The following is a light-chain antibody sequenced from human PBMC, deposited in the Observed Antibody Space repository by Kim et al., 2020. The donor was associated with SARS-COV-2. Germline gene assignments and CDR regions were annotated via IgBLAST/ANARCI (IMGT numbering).Light chain of an antibody. CDR3: QQYSNWPPWT. V-gene: IGKV3-15*01. CDR1: QSVSSH. Sequence: SPGESAPLSCRASQSVSSHLAWYQQQPGQAPRLLIYGASTRATDIPARFSGSGSGTEFSLTISSLQSEDSAVYYCQQYSNWPPWTFGQGTKVDIK. CDR2: GAS. J-gene: IGKJ1*01.